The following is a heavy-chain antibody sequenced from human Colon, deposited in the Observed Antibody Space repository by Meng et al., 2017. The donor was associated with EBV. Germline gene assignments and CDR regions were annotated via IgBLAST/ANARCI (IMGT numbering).Heavy chain of an antibody. Sequence: QWHIHESRPGLGTPSGTLFFTFSGSGGCTTLSHWWRWVRQPPAKGLEGIGERMHSSSTKHNPSLESRVSMSMGKSKNQFSLRLSSVTAADTAVYYCASTVYYGSGSYYPWGQGTLVTVSS. V-gene: IGHV4-4*02. J-gene: IGHJ5*02. CDR2: RMHSSST. CDR3: ASTVYYGSGSYYP. D-gene: IGHD3-10*01. CDR1: GGCTTLSHW.